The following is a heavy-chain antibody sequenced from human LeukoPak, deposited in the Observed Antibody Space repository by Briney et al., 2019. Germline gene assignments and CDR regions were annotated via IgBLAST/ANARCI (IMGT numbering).Heavy chain of an antibody. CDR2: INPNTGGT. V-gene: IGHV1-2*02. CDR1: GYTFTGYF. Sequence: GASVTVSCKASGYTFTGYFIHWVRQAPRQGLEWMGWINPNTGGTIYAQNFQGRVTMTRDTSISTVYMDLTRLTSDDTAVYYCARPSLGTGATPSNYWGQGTLVTVSS. D-gene: IGHD2-8*02. J-gene: IGHJ4*02. CDR3: ARPSLGTGATPSNY.